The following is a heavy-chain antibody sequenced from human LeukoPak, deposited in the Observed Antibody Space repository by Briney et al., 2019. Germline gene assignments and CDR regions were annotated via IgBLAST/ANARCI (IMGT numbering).Heavy chain of an antibody. V-gene: IGHV4-34*01. J-gene: IGHJ6*02. CDR2: INHSGST. Sequence: NPSETLSLTCAVYGGSFSGYYWSWIRQPPGKGLEWIGEINHSGSTNYSPSLKSRVTISVDTSKNQFSLKLSSVTAADTAVYYCATPSGSYYYYYGMDVWGQGTTVTVSS. D-gene: IGHD1-26*01. CDR3: ATPSGSYYYYYGMDV. CDR1: GGSFSGYY.